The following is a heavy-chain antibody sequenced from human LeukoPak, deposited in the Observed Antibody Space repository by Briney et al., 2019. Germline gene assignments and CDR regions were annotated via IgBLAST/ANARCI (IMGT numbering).Heavy chain of an antibody. Sequence: PSETLSLTCAVSGYSISSGYYRGWIRQPPGKGLEWIGSIYHSGSTYYNPSLKSRVTISVDTSKNQFSLKLSSVTAADTAVYYCAREDYGIDYWGQGTLVTVSS. CDR3: AREDYGIDY. V-gene: IGHV4-38-2*02. D-gene: IGHD3-16*01. J-gene: IGHJ4*02. CDR1: GYSISSGYY. CDR2: IYHSGST.